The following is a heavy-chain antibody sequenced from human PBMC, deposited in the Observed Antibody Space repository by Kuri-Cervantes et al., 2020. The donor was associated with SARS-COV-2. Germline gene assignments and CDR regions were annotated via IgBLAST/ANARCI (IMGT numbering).Heavy chain of an antibody. Sequence: SETLSLTCTVSGGSISSYYWSWIRQPAGKGLGWIGRIYTSGSTNYNPSLKSRVTMSVDTSKNQFSLKLSSVTAADTAVYYCARSPHGDYFDYWGQGTLVTVSS. CDR3: ARSPHGDYFDY. D-gene: IGHD3-16*01. V-gene: IGHV4-4*07. J-gene: IGHJ4*02. CDR2: IYTSGST. CDR1: GGSISSYY.